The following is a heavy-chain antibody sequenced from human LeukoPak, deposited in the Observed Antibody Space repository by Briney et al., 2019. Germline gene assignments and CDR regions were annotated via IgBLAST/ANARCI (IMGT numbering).Heavy chain of an antibody. V-gene: IGHV1-18*01. Sequence: ASVKVSCKASGYTFTSYGISWVRQAPGQGLEWMGWISAYNGNTNYAQKLQGRVTMTTDTSTSTAYMELRSLRSDDTAVYYCARDVPDYYDSSGYYITSYDYWGQGTLVTVSS. CDR3: ARDVPDYYDSSGYYITSYDY. J-gene: IGHJ4*02. CDR2: ISAYNGNT. CDR1: GYTFTSYG. D-gene: IGHD3-22*01.